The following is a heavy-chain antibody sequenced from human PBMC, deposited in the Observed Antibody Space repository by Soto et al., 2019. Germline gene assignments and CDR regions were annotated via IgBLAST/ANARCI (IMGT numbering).Heavy chain of an antibody. J-gene: IGHJ4*02. D-gene: IGHD3-22*01. CDR1: GGTFSSYT. Sequence: QVQLVQSGAEVKKPGSSVKVSCKASGGTFSSYTISWVRQAPGQGLEWMGRIIPILGIANYAQKFQGRVTITADKSTRTAYMELSSLRSEDTAVYYCARSRRYYYDSSGYRDNDYWGQGTLVTVSS. CDR3: ARSRRYYYDSSGYRDNDY. CDR2: IIPILGIA. V-gene: IGHV1-69*02.